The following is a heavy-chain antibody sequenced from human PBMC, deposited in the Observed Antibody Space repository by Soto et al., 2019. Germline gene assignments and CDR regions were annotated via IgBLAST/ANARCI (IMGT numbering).Heavy chain of an antibody. V-gene: IGHV3-23*01. CDR3: AKDQYYDSSGIHTY. CDR1: GFTFSNYA. CDR2: IRGSGGSI. Sequence: EVQLLESGGGLVQPGGSLRLSCAASGFTFSNYAMSWVRQAPGKGLEWVSAIRGSGGSIYYADSVKGRFTISRDNSKNTLYLQMNSLRAEDTAVYYCAKDQYYDSSGIHTYWGQGTLVTVSS. D-gene: IGHD3-22*01. J-gene: IGHJ4*02.